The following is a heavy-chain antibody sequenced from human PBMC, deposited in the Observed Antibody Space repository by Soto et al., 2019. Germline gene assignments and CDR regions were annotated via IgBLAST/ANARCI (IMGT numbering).Heavy chain of an antibody. D-gene: IGHD1-1*01. CDR1: GYTFTSYG. V-gene: IGHV1-18*01. CDR2: ISAHNGNT. CDR3: ARGRYGDY. J-gene: IGHJ4*02. Sequence: QVHLVQSGAEVKKPGASVKVSCKASGYTFTSYGITWVRQAPGQGLEWMGWISAHNGNTDYAQKHQGRVIVTRDTSTSTAYMELRSLRSDDTSVYYCARGRYGDYWGQGALVIVSS.